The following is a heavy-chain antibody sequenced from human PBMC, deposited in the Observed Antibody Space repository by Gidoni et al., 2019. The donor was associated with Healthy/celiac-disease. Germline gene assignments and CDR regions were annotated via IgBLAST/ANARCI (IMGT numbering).Heavy chain of an antibody. CDR2: ISYDGSNK. CDR3: AKDYYSNYGYYYYYYGMDV. J-gene: IGHJ6*02. V-gene: IGHV3-30*18. CDR1: GFTLRSYG. D-gene: IGHD4-4*01. Sequence: QVQLVASGGGVVQPGRSLRRTCAASGFTLRSYGMHWVRQAPGKGLDWVAVISYDGSNKYYAASVKGRFTISRDNSKNTLYRQMNSLRAEDTAVYYCAKDYYSNYGYYYYYYGMDVWGQGTTVTVS.